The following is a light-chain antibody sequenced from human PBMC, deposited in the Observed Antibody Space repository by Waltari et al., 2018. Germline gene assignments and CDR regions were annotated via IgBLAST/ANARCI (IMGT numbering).Light chain of an antibody. CDR3: ASWDDSHYV. Sequence: QSVMTQPPSASGTPGQRVSISCSASNSNPGSNYLYWYQQLPGAAPKPLIFRNNQRPSGVPDRFSGSKYGTSAFLAISELRSEDEAVYYCASWDDSHYVFGTGTKLTVL. CDR2: RNN. CDR1: NSNPGSNY. J-gene: IGLJ1*01. V-gene: IGLV1-47*01.